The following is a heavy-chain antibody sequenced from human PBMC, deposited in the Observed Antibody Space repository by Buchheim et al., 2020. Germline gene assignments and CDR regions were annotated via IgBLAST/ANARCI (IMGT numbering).Heavy chain of an antibody. J-gene: IGHJ6*02. CDR2: INSDGSSA. D-gene: IGHD1-1*01. Sequence: EVQLVESGGGLVQPGGSLRLSCAVSGFTFSTFWMHWVRQAPGKGLVWVSRINSDGSSASYADSVRGRFTISRDNAKNTLYLQMNSLRADDTAVYYCARRTVNYYYAIDVWGQGTT. V-gene: IGHV3-74*01. CDR3: ARRTVNYYYAIDV. CDR1: GFTFSTFW.